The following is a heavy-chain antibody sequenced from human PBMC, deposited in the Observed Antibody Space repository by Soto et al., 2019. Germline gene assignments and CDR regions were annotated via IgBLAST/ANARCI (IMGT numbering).Heavy chain of an antibody. V-gene: IGHV1-69*01. J-gene: IGHJ6*02. CDR3: ARVLYYGSCSYYPYGMDV. CDR2: VSPPFRTS. CDR1: GVSFNNNG. D-gene: IGHD3-10*01. Sequence: QVHLVQSGAEVKKPGSSVKVSCKTSGVSFNNNGIGWVRQAPGHGLEWMGGVSPPFRTSNYARKFQGRISITADASTGTVNMELSSLTSEDTAQYYCARVLYYGSCSYYPYGMDVWCQGTTVTVSS.